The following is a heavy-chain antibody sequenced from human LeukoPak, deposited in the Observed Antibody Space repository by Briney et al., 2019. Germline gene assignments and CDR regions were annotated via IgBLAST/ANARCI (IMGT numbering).Heavy chain of an antibody. Sequence: GGSLRLSCAASGFTFSSYGMSWVRQAPGKGLEWVSAISPSGRNTYYADSVKGRFTISRDNSKNTLYLQMNSLRAEDTAVYCARGPSGYHNTGGQGTLVTVSS. J-gene: IGHJ1*01. D-gene: IGHD5-12*01. V-gene: IGHV3-23*01. CDR2: ISPSGRNT. CDR1: GFTFSSYG. CDR3: ARGPSGYHNT.